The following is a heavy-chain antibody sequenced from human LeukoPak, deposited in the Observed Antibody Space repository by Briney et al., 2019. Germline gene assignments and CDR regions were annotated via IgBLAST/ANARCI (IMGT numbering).Heavy chain of an antibody. D-gene: IGHD4-11*01. J-gene: IGHJ4*02. CDR2: IKQDGSVK. CDR3: ARESYSNYGNYFDY. V-gene: IGHV3-7*01. CDR1: GFTFSSYW. Sequence: GGSLRLSCAASGFTFSSYWMSWVRQAPGKGLEWVANIKQDGSVKYYVDSVKGRFTISRDNAKNSLYLQMNSLRAEDTAVYYCARESYSNYGNYFDYWGQGTLVTVSS.